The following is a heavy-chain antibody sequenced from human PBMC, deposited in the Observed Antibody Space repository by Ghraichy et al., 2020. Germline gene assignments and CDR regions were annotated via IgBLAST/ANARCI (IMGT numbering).Heavy chain of an antibody. CDR3: ARGLQVIVVSEAIHY. CDR2: IDPNYGGT. V-gene: IGHV1-2*02. CDR1: GYTFTDYY. J-gene: IGHJ4*02. D-gene: IGHD2-15*01. Sequence: ASVKVSCKASGYTFTDYYVHWVRQAPGQGLEWMGWIDPNYGGTKYAQKFQGRVTMTVDTSISTAYMNLSELTSDDTAVYYCARGLQVIVVSEAIHYWGRGTLVIVSS.